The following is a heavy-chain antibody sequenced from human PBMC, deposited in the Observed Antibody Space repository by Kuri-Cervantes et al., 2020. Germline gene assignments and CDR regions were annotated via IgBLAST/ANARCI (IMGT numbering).Heavy chain of an antibody. Sequence: SVKVSCKASGGTFSSYTISWVRQAPGQGLEWMGRIIPILGIANYAQKSQGRVTITADKSTSTAYMELSSLRSEDTAVYYCASEGAVVDHYYYSMDVWGQGTTVNVSS. CDR1: GGTFSSYT. J-gene: IGHJ6*02. D-gene: IGHD2-2*01. CDR2: IIPILGIA. CDR3: ASEGAVVDHYYYSMDV. V-gene: IGHV1-69*02.